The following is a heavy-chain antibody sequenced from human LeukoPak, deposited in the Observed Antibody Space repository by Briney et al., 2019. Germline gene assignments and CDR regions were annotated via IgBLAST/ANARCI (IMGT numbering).Heavy chain of an antibody. J-gene: IGHJ4*02. D-gene: IGHD1-26*01. V-gene: IGHV4-34*01. CDR2: INHSGST. CDR1: GGSFSGYY. CDR3: ARLGWRGATYYFDY. Sequence: SETLSLTCAVYGGSFSGYYWSWIRQPPEKGLEWIGEINHSGSTYYNPSLKSRVTISVDRSKNQFSLKLSSVTAADTAVYYCARLGWRGATYYFDYWGQGTLVTVSS.